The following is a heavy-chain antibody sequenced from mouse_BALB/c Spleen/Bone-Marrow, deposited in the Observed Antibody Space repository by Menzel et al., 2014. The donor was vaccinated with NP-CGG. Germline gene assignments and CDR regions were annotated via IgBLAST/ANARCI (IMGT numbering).Heavy chain of an antibody. CDR1: GFTFTDYY. J-gene: IGHJ3*01. CDR2: IRNKANGYTT. V-gene: IGHV7-3*02. Sequence: EVQLVESGGGLVQPGGSLRLSCATSGFTFTDYYMSWVRQPPGKALEWLGFIRNKANGYTTEYSASVKGRFTISRDNSQSILYLQMNTLRAEDSATYYCARGYGNLGGIAYWGQGTLVTVSA. D-gene: IGHD2-10*02. CDR3: ARGYGNLGGIAY.